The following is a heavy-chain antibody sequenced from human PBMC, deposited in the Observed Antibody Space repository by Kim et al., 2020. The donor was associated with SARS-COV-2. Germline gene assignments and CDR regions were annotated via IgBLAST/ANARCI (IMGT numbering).Heavy chain of an antibody. Sequence: EYGASVKGRFSISRDDSKNTGYLQMNSLKTEDTAVYYCTRLDAGYGANFDHWGQGTLVTVSS. CDR3: TRLDAGYGANFDH. J-gene: IGHJ4*02. D-gene: IGHD1-1*01. V-gene: IGHV3-73*01.